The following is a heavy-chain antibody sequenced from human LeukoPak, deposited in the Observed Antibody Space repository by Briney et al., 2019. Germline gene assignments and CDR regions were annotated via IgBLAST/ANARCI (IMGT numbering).Heavy chain of an antibody. J-gene: IGHJ5*02. CDR1: GGSISSGGHS. Sequence: SETLSLTCAVSGGSISSGGHSWSWIRQPPGKGLEWIGYIYHSGSTYYNPSLKSRVTMSVDRSKNQFSLRLSSVTAADTAVYYCAREYGLGTVAPWGQGTLVTVSS. CDR3: AREYGLGTVAP. CDR2: IYHSGST. D-gene: IGHD3-10*01. V-gene: IGHV4-30-2*01.